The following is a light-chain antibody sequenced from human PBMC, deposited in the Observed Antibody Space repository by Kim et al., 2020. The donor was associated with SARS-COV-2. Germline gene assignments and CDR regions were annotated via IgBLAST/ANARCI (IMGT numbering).Light chain of an antibody. CDR2: GAS. CDR3: QQLNTYPIT. V-gene: IGKV1-9*01. J-gene: IGKJ5*01. Sequence: IQLTQSPSSLSASVGDRVTITCRASQGISSSLAWYQQKPGKAPKLLIYGASTLQSGVPSRFSGSASGTDFTLTISSLQPEDFATYNCQQLNTYPITFGQGTRLEIK. CDR1: QGISSS.